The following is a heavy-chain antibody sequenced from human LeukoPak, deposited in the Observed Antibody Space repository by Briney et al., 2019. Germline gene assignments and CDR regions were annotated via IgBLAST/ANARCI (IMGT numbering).Heavy chain of an antibody. D-gene: IGHD1-1*01. Sequence: SETPSLTCAVYGGSLSGYYWSWIRQPPGKGLEWIGEINHSGSTNYNPSLKSRVTISVDTSKNQFSLKLSSVTAADTAVYYCARGGRKRTVPQPVDYWGQGTLVTVSS. V-gene: IGHV4-34*01. J-gene: IGHJ4*02. CDR1: GGSLSGYY. CDR2: INHSGST. CDR3: ARGGRKRTVPQPVDY.